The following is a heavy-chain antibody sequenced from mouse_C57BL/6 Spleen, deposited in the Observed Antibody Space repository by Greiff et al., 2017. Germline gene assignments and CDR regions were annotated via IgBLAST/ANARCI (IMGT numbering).Heavy chain of an antibody. Sequence: LEESGAELVKPGASVKISCKASGYAFSSYWMNWVKQRPGKGLGWIGQIYPGDGDTNYNGKFKGKATLTADKSSSTAYMQLSSLTSEDSAVYFCATIWAMDYWGQGTSVTVSS. CDR3: ATIWAMDY. V-gene: IGHV1-80*01. CDR1: GYAFSSYW. J-gene: IGHJ4*01. CDR2: IYPGDGDT.